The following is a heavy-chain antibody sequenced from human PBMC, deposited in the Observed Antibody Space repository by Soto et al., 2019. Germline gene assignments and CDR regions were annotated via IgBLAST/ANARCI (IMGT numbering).Heavy chain of an antibody. CDR1: AYSFTNYW. J-gene: IGHJ5*01. V-gene: IGHV5-10-1*01. Sequence: GESLKISCNGSAYSFTNYWISWVRRMPGTGLEWMANIDPVHSYTIYSPSFQVHVTFSVDTSISTAYLPWSRLKASDTAIYYCASIESRARNLFESWGQGTRVIASS. CDR2: IDPVHSYT. CDR3: ASIESRARNLFES.